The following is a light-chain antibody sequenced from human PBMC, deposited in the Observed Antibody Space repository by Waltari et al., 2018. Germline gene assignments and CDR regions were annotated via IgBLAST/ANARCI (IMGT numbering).Light chain of an antibody. CDR2: SRG. CDR1: SSNIGAGYE. V-gene: IGLV1-40*01. Sequence: QSVLTQPPSVSGAPGQRVTISCTGSSSNIGAGYEVHWYQQPPGTVPTLLIYSRGNRPSGVPDRVAGFKSGTAAALASTGLQAEDEADYYCQSYDSSLSVVFGGGTKLTVL. J-gene: IGLJ2*01. CDR3: QSYDSSLSVV.